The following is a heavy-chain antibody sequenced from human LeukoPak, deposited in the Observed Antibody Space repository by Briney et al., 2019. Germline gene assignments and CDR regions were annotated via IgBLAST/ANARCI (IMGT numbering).Heavy chain of an antibody. V-gene: IGHV4-34*01. CDR1: GGPFSGYF. CDR2: IHNSGTT. Sequence: SETLSLTCTVSGGPFSGYFWSWIRQSSGKGLEWIGEIHNSGTTNYNPSLNSRVTISEDTSKNQFYLNLSSVTAADTAVYYCARRYYYNLGSFPFDFWGQGTLVTVSS. D-gene: IGHD3-10*01. J-gene: IGHJ4*02. CDR3: ARRYYYNLGSFPFDF.